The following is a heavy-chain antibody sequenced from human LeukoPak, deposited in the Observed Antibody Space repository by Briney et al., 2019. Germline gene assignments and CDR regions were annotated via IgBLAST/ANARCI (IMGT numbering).Heavy chain of an antibody. D-gene: IGHD3-22*01. J-gene: IGHJ4*02. CDR2: IYSGGST. Sequence: GGSLRLSCAASGFTVSSNYMSWVRQAPGKGLEWVSVIYSGGSTYYADSVKGRFTISRDNSKNTLYLQMNSLRAEDTAVYYCAKVPYYYDNSGYLLYFYYFDYWGQGTLITVSS. CDR1: GFTVSSNY. V-gene: IGHV3-53*01. CDR3: AKVPYYYDNSGYLLYFYYFDY.